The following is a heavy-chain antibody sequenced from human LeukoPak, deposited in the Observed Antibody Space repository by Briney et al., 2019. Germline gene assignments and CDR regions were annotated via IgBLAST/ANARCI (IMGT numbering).Heavy chain of an antibody. J-gene: IGHJ4*02. Sequence: PSETLSLTCAVYGGSFSGYYWSWIRQPPGKGLEWIGEINHSGSTNYNPSLKSRVTISVDTSKNQFSLKLSSVTAADTAVYYCARWYYDILTGPGGIDYWGQGTLVTVSS. CDR3: ARWYYDILTGPGGIDY. V-gene: IGHV4-34*01. D-gene: IGHD3-9*01. CDR1: GGSFSGYY. CDR2: INHSGST.